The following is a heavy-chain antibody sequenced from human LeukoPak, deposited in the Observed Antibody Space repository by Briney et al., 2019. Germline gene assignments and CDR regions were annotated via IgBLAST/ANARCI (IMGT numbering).Heavy chain of an antibody. J-gene: IGHJ2*01. Sequence: GESLKISCKGSGYRFTNNWIGWVRQMPGKGLEWMGIIYPGDSDSKCSPSFQGQVTISADKSINTAYLQWSSLKASDTAMYYCARRVVNNRNWYFNLWGRGTLVTVSS. D-gene: IGHD4-23*01. V-gene: IGHV5-51*01. CDR1: GYRFTNNW. CDR2: IYPGDSDS. CDR3: ARRVVNNRNWYFNL.